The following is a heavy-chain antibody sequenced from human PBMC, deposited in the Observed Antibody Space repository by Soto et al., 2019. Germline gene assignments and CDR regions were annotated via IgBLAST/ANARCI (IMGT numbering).Heavy chain of an antibody. CDR3: ARDTYFGY. D-gene: IGHD2-21*01. CDR1: GDSVSSNSAG. J-gene: IGHJ4*02. V-gene: IGHV6-1*01. CDR2: TYYRSKWYN. Sequence: TLSLTCAISGDSVSSNSAGWDWFRQSPSRGLEWLGRTYYRSKWYNEYAASVKSRITINPDTSRNQISLQLNSVTPEDTAVYYCARDTYFGYWGRGTQVTVSS.